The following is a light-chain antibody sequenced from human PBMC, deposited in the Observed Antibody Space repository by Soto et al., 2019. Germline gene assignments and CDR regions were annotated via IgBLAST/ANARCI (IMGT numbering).Light chain of an antibody. V-gene: IGKV3D-20*02. Sequence: EIVLTQSPGTLSLSPGERATLSCRASQSVSNNYLAWYQQKPGQAPRLLIYGASNRATGIPDRFSGSGSGTDFTLTISSLEPEDFAVYYCQQRNNWPWTFGQGTKVDIK. CDR2: GAS. J-gene: IGKJ1*01. CDR1: QSVSNNY. CDR3: QQRNNWPWT.